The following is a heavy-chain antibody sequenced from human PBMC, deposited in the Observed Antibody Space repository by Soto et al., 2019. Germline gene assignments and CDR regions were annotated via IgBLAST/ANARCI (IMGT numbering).Heavy chain of an antibody. Sequence: QLQLQESGSGLVKPSQTLSLTCAVSGGSISSGGYSWSWIRQPPGKGLEWIGYIYHSGSTYYNPSLKRRVAIAVDRSKNQFSLKLRSVTAADTAVYYCAAGGGLPRYYWGQGTLVTVSS. CDR1: GGSISSGGYS. J-gene: IGHJ4*02. D-gene: IGHD5-12*01. V-gene: IGHV4-30-2*01. CDR2: IYHSGST. CDR3: AAGGGLPRYY.